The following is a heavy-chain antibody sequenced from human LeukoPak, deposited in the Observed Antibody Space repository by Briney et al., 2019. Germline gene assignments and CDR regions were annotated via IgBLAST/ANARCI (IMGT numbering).Heavy chain of an antibody. CDR2: ISYDGSNK. D-gene: IGHD3-22*01. CDR3: AKTGLYDTRGHFDY. CDR1: GFTFSSYS. Sequence: GGSLRLSCAASGFTFSSYSMNWVRQAPGKGLEWVAVISYDGSNKYYADSVKGRFTISRDNSKNTLYLQMNSLRAEDTAVYYCAKTGLYDTRGHFDYWGQGTLVTVSS. J-gene: IGHJ4*02. V-gene: IGHV3-30*18.